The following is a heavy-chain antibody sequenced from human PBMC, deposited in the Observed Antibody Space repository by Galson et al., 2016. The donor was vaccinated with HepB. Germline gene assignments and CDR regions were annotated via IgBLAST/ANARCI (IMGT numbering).Heavy chain of an antibody. CDR2: IYYNGDT. V-gene: IGHV4-39*01. Sequence: SETLSLTCIASGDSVARSDYYWGWVRQTPGKGLEWIGSIYYNGDTYYKTPLKSRITISVDTPNNQFSLNLTSVTAADTALYYCVRQRGREQHLIDHWGQGTPVIVSS. D-gene: IGHD6-13*01. J-gene: IGHJ4*02. CDR3: VRQRGREQHLIDH. CDR1: GDSVARSDYY.